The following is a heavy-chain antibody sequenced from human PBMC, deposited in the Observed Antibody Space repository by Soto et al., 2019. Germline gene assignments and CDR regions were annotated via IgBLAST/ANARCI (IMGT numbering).Heavy chain of an antibody. CDR2: ISCGGSNK. CDR3: AKGEYYYGSGSPYYGMDV. J-gene: IGHJ6*02. D-gene: IGHD3-10*01. Sequence: GGSLRLSCAASGFTFSSYGMHWVRQAPGKGLEWVSDISCGGSNKYYADSVKGRFTISRDSSKNTLYLEMNSLRPEDTAVYYCAKGEYYYGSGSPYYGMDVWGQGTTVTVSS. V-gene: IGHV3-30*18. CDR1: GFTFSSYG.